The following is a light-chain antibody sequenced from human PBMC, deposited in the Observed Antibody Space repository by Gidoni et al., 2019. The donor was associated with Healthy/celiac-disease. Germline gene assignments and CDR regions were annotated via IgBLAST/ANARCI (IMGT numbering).Light chain of an antibody. CDR2: DAS. V-gene: IGKV1-33*01. CDR3: QQYDSLPLFT. Sequence: DIQLTQSPSSLSASVGDRVTITCQASQDISNYLNWYQQKPGKAPKLLIYDASNLQTGVPSRFSGSGSGTDFTFTISSLQPEDIATYYCQQYDSLPLFTFGPGTKVEIK. J-gene: IGKJ3*01. CDR1: QDISNY.